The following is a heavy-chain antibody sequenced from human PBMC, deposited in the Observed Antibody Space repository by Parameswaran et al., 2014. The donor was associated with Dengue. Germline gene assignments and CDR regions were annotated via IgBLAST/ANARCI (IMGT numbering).Heavy chain of an antibody. J-gene: IGHJ6*02. CDR2: ISSSSSYT. CDR3: AREADGMDV. V-gene: IGHV3-11*06. Sequence: VRQAPGKGLEWVSYISSSSSYTNYADSVKGRFTISRDNAKNSLYLQMNSLRAEDTAVYYCAREADGMDVWGQGATVTVSS.